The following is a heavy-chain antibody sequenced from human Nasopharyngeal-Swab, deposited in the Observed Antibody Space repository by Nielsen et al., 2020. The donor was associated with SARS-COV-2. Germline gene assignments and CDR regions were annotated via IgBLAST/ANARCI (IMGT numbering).Heavy chain of an antibody. CDR2: IYSGSST. Sequence: GGSLRLSCAASGFTVSSNYMSWVRQAPGKGLEWVSVIYSGSSTYYADSVKGRFTISRDNSKNTLYLQMNSLRAEDTAVYYCARESLLNWNDYYWGQGTLVTVSS. CDR1: GFTVSSNY. V-gene: IGHV3-66*01. J-gene: IGHJ4*02. D-gene: IGHD1-20*01. CDR3: ARESLLNWNDYY.